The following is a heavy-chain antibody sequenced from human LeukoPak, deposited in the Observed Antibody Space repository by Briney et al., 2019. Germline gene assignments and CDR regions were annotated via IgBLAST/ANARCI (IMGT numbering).Heavy chain of an antibody. CDR3: ATINFGEAFDS. CDR1: GGSISSYY. Sequence: SETLSLTCTVSGGSISSYYWSWIRQPPGKGLEWIGYIYYSGSTNYNPSLKSRVTISVDTSKNQFSLKLSTVTAADTAVYYCATINFGEAFDSWGQGTLVTVSS. CDR2: IYYSGST. V-gene: IGHV4-59*01. J-gene: IGHJ4*02. D-gene: IGHD3-3*01.